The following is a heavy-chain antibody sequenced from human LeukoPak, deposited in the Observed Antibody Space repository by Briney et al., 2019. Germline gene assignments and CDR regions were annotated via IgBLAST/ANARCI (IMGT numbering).Heavy chain of an antibody. D-gene: IGHD3-22*01. CDR2: IYPGDSDT. V-gene: IGHV5-51*01. CDR1: GYSFTSYW. Sequence: GESLKIPCKGSGYSFTSYWIGWVRQMPGKGLEWMGIIYPGDSDTRYSPSFQGQVTISADKSISTAYLQWSSLKSSDTAMYYCARHPRYYYDSSGYYFDYWGQGTLVTVSS. J-gene: IGHJ4*02. CDR3: ARHPRYYYDSSGYYFDY.